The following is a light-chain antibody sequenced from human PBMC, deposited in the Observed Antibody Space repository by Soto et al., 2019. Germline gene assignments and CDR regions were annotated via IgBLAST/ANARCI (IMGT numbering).Light chain of an antibody. V-gene: IGKV3-20*01. J-gene: IGKJ4*01. CDR1: QSVSSNF. Sequence: EIVLTQSPGTLSLSPGERATLSCRASQSVSSNFLAWYQEKPGQAPSLLIYGASNRATGIPDRFSGSGSGTDFTLTISRLEPEDFAVYYCRQYGRSLEFAVGGGTKVDIK. CDR3: RQYGRSLEFA. CDR2: GAS.